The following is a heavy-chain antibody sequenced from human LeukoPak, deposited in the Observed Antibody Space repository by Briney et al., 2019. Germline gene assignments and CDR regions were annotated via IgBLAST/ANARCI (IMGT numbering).Heavy chain of an antibody. CDR2: IYHSGST. V-gene: IGHV4-4*02. D-gene: IGHD6-19*01. CDR3: ARDGAVAAHYFDY. J-gene: IGHJ4*02. Sequence: SETLSLTCAVSGGSISSSNWWSWVRQPPGKGLEWIGEIYHSGSTNYNPSLKSRVTISVDKSKNQFSLKLSSVTAADTAVYYCARDGAVAAHYFDYWGQGTLVTVSS. CDR1: GGSISSSNW.